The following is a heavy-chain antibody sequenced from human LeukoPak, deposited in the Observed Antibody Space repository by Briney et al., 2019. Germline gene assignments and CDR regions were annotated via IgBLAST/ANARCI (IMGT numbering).Heavy chain of an antibody. J-gene: IGHJ4*02. V-gene: IGHV4-39*07. CDR3: ARVGIAVAGDY. CDR1: GGSISSYY. D-gene: IGHD6-19*01. CDR2: IYYSGST. Sequence: SETLSLTCTVSGGSISSYYWSWIRQPPGKGLEWIGSIYYSGSTYYNPSLKSRVTISVDTSKNQFSLKLSSVTAADTAVYYCARVGIAVAGDYWGQGTLVTVSS.